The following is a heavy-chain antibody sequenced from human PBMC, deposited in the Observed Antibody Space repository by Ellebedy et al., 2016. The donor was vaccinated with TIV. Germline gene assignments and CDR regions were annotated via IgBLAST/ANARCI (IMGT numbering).Heavy chain of an antibody. Sequence: GESLKISCAASGFTFSSYAMHWVRQAPGKVLEWVAVISYDGSNKYYADSVKGRFTISRDNSKTPLYLQMNSLGAEDTAVYYCARGNSGYDAVYLDYWGQGTLFTVSS. V-gene: IGHV3-30-3*01. J-gene: IGHJ4*02. CDR1: GFTFSSYA. D-gene: IGHD5-12*01. CDR2: ISYDGSNK. CDR3: ARGNSGYDAVYLDY.